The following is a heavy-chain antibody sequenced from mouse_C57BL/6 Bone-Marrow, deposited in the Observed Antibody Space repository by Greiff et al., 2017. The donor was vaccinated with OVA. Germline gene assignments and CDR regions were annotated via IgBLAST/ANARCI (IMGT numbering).Heavy chain of an antibody. CDR2: INPDSSTI. J-gene: IGHJ3*01. D-gene: IGHD2-4*01. Sequence: SAPAVDFSRYWMSWVRRAPGKGLEWIGEINPDSSTINYAPSLKDKFIISRDNAKNTLYLQMSKVRSEDTALYYCARDDYDGLAYWGQGTLVTVSA. V-gene: IGHV4-1*01. CDR1: AVDFSRYW. CDR3: ARDDYDGLAY.